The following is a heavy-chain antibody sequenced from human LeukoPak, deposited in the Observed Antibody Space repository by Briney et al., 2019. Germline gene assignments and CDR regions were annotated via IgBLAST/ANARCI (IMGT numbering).Heavy chain of an antibody. J-gene: IGHJ4*02. CDR3: ARDRGWIQFED. V-gene: IGHV3-23*01. CDR1: RFAFDIHG. Sequence: GGTLRLSCAASRFAFDIHGMNWVRQAPGKGLEWVSGIIPSGSTTYYADSVKGRFTISRDNSKNTVYLQINSLRDEDTAVYYCARDRGWIQFEDWGQGTLVTVSS. D-gene: IGHD5-24*01. CDR2: IIPSGSTT.